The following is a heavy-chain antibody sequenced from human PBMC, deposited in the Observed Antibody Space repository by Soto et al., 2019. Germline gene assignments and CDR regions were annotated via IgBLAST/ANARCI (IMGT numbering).Heavy chain of an antibody. Sequence: PGGSLRLSCAASRFTFSSYWMSWVRQAPGKGLEWVANIKQDGSEKYYVDSVKGRFTISRDNAKNSLYLQMNSLRVEDTAVYYCARPHSSSSGYYWGQGTLVTVSS. CDR2: IKQDGSEK. V-gene: IGHV3-7*03. CDR3: ARPHSSSSGYY. J-gene: IGHJ4*02. CDR1: RFTFSSYW. D-gene: IGHD6-6*01.